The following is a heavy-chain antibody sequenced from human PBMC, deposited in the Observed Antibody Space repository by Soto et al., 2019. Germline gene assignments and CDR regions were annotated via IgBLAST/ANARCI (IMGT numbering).Heavy chain of an antibody. V-gene: IGHV3-7*01. Sequence: PGGSLRLSCAASGFTFSSYWMSWVRQAPGKGMEWVANIKQDGSEKYYVDSVKGRFTTYRDNAKNSLYLQMNSLRDEDTAVYYCARDLTIYDYWGQGTLVTVSS. J-gene: IGHJ4*02. CDR2: IKQDGSEK. D-gene: IGHD3-3*01. CDR3: ARDLTIYDY. CDR1: GFTFSSYW.